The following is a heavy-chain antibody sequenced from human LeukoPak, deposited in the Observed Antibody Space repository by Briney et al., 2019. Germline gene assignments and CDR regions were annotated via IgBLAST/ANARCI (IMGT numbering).Heavy chain of an antibody. CDR3: ARSWAAKWELPGQFDS. CDR1: GGSMNNYY. V-gene: IGHV4-4*07. J-gene: IGHJ5*01. CDR2: VFSRGTT. Sequence: SETLSLTCSVSGGSMNNYYWNSIRQSPKKGVEWMGFVFSRGTTNFNPSFRSRLTMSIDTSTNQFSLTLTSMTAADTAVYFCARSWAAKWELPGQFDSWGQGRLVTVSS. D-gene: IGHD1-26*01.